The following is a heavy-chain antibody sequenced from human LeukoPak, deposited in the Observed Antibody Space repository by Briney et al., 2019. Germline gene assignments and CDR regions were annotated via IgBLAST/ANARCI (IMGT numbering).Heavy chain of an antibody. CDR1: GFTFSSHW. D-gene: IGHD3-10*01. V-gene: IGHV3-74*01. CDR3: ARARPDGASYFDY. CDR2: IHRDGSST. Sequence: PGGSLRLSCAASGFTFSSHWMHWVRQLPGKGLVWVSRIHRDGSSTNYADSAKGRFTISRDNAKNTLYLQVNSLRAEDTAIYYCARARPDGASYFDYWGQGILVTVSS. J-gene: IGHJ4*02.